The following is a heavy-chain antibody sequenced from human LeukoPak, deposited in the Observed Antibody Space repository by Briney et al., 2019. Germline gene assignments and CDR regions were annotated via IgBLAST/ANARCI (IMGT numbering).Heavy chain of an antibody. V-gene: IGHV4-30-4*01. CDR1: GGSISSGDYY. CDR2: IYYSGST. CDR3: ARVIIAVAGRGSFDY. D-gene: IGHD6-19*01. J-gene: IGHJ4*02. Sequence: PSQTLSLTCTVSGGSISSGDYYWSWIRQPPGKGLEWIGYIYYSGSTYYNPSLKSRVTISVDKSKNQFSLKLSSVTAADTAVYYCARVIIAVAGRGSFDYWGQGTLVTVSS.